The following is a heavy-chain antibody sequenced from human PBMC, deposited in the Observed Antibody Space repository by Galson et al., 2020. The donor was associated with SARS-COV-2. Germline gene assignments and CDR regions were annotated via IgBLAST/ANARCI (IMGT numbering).Heavy chain of an antibody. J-gene: IGHJ4*02. D-gene: IGHD4-17*01. V-gene: IGHV3-7*01. Sequence: GGTLRLSCAASGFTFSSYRISWVRQAPGKGPEWVANIKGDGSETFYVDSVKGRFTISRDNTKNSLYLQMNSLRVEDTAVYYCLRDYGGNCGEGSLVTVSS. CDR2: IKGDGSET. CDR1: GFTFSSYR. CDR3: LRDYGGN.